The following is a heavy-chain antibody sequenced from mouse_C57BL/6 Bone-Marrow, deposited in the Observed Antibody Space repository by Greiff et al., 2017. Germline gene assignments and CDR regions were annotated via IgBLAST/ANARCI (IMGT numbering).Heavy chain of an antibody. CDR1: GYTFTSYW. Sequence: VKLQQPGAELVRPGSSVKLSCKASGYTFTSYWMDWVKQRPGQGLEWIGNIYPSDSETHYNQKFKDKATLTVDKSSSTAYMQLSSLTSEDSAVYYCARWTGIAYWGQGTLVTVSA. D-gene: IGHD4-1*01. CDR3: ARWTGIAY. V-gene: IGHV1-61*01. J-gene: IGHJ3*01. CDR2: IYPSDSET.